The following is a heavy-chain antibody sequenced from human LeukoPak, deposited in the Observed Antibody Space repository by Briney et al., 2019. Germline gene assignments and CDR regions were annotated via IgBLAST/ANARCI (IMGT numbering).Heavy chain of an antibody. J-gene: IGHJ4*01. CDR1: GFTFSNHA. V-gene: IGHV3-33*08. Sequence: PGGSLRLSCAASGFTFSNHAMHWVRQAPGKGLEWVADIWFDGSNKYYGDSVKGRFTVARDNSNNILYLQMNRLRAEDTAVYYCARDGNNYGSGTYSHLDYWGQGNLVTVSS. D-gene: IGHD3-10*01. CDR2: IWFDGSNK. CDR3: ARDGNNYGSGTYSHLDY.